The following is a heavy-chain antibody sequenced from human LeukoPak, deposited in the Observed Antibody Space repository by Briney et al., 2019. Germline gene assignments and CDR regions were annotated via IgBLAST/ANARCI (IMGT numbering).Heavy chain of an antibody. CDR2: IKQDGSEK. J-gene: IGHJ6*03. D-gene: IGHD3-10*01. CDR1: GFTFSNAW. CDR3: ARDLPYYGSGSYPMDV. V-gene: IGHV3-7*01. Sequence: GGSLRLSSAVSGFTFSNAWMSWVRQAPGKGLEWVTNIKQDGSEKYYVDSVKGRFTISRDNAKNSLYLQMNSLRAEDTAVYYCARDLPYYGSGSYPMDVWGKGTTVTVSS.